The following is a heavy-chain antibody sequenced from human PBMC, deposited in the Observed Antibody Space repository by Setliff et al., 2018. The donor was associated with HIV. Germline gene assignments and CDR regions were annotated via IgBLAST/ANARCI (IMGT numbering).Heavy chain of an antibody. CDR1: GGSISSDY. J-gene: IGHJ4*02. CDR3: ARGGGFWSGQLDY. D-gene: IGHD3-3*01. V-gene: IGHV4-59*12. Sequence: PSETLSLTCTVSGGSISSDYWSWIRQPPGKGMEWIGFIYDSGSTNYNPSLESRVTISVGTSKNQFSLKLSSVTAADTAVYFCARGGGFWSGQLDYWGQGTLVTVSS. CDR2: IYDSGST.